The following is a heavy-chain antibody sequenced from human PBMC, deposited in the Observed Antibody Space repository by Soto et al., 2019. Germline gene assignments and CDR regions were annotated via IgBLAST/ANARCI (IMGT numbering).Heavy chain of an antibody. CDR1: GFTFSSYG. J-gene: IGHJ6*02. D-gene: IGHD5-18*01. CDR3: AKDGPGPPTAMVTPKEYGMDV. V-gene: IGHV3-30*18. CDR2: ISYDGSNK. Sequence: GGSLRLSCAASGFTFSSYGMHWVRQAPGKGLEWVAVISYDGSNKYYADSVKGRFTISRDNSKNTLYLQMNSLRAEDTAVYYCAKDGPGPPTAMVTPKEYGMDVWGQGTTVTVSS.